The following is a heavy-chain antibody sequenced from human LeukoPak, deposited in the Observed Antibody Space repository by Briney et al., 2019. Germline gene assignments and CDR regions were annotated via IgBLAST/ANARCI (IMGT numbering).Heavy chain of an antibody. D-gene: IGHD3-10*01. Sequence: GGLRLSRAAPGFTPRSKHMSKVRPAPREGLEWVSAIYSGGSTYYADSVKGRFTISRDNSKNTLYLQMNSLRAEDTAVYFCARDLGETGYWGQGTLVTVSS. V-gene: IGHV3-53*01. CDR3: ARDLGETGY. CDR1: GFTPRSKH. CDR2: IYSGGST. J-gene: IGHJ4*02.